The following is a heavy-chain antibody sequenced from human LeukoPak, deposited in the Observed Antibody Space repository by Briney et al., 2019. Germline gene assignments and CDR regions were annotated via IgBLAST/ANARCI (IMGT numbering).Heavy chain of an antibody. CDR2: ISGSGGST. CDR3: AKDRGRYYDSSGYYWGYYFDS. V-gene: IGHV3-23*01. Sequence: GGSLRLSCAASGFTFSSIAMSWVTQAPGKGLEWVSAISGSGGSTYYADSVKGRFTISRDNSMDTLYLQMSSLRAEDTAVYYCAKDRGRYYDSSGYYWGYYFDSWGQGILVTVSS. J-gene: IGHJ4*02. CDR1: GFTFSSIA. D-gene: IGHD3-22*01.